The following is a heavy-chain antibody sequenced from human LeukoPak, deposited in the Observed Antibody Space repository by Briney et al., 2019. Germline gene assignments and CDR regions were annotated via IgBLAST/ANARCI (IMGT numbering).Heavy chain of an antibody. Sequence: ASVKVSCKASGYTFTSYGISWVRQAPGQGLEWMGWISAYNGNTNYAQKLQGRVTMTTDASTSTAYMELRSLRSDDTAVYYCARHVVNLAVPGAPSWIDPWGQGTQVTVSS. J-gene: IGHJ5*02. D-gene: IGHD6-19*01. V-gene: IGHV1-18*01. CDR1: GYTFTSYG. CDR3: ARHVVNLAVPGAPSWIDP. CDR2: ISAYNGNT.